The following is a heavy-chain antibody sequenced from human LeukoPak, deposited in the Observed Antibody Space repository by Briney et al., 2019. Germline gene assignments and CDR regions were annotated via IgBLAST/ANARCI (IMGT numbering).Heavy chain of an antibody. CDR1: GYTFTGYY. D-gene: IGHD2-2*02. Sequence: GASVKVSCKASGYTFTGYYMHWVRQAPGQGLEWMGWINPNSGGTNYAQKVQGRVTMTRDTSISTAYMELSRLRSDDTAVYYCARVFTCSSTSCYTDFDYWGQGTLVTVSS. V-gene: IGHV1-2*02. CDR2: INPNSGGT. CDR3: ARVFTCSSTSCYTDFDY. J-gene: IGHJ4*02.